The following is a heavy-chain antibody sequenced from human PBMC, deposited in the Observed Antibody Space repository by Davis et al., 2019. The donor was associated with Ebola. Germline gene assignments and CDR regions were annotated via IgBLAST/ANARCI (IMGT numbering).Heavy chain of an antibody. Sequence: GESLKISCAASGFTFGNFAMNWVRQAPGKGLEWVSRISGSGGDPHYADSVKGRFTISRDNSKNTLYLQMNSLRAEDTAVFYCAKRATVKVAGANYYNAMDVWGKGTTVTVSS. J-gene: IGHJ6*04. CDR2: ISGSGGDP. V-gene: IGHV3-23*01. CDR3: AKRATVKVAGANYYNAMDV. CDR1: GFTFGNFA. D-gene: IGHD6-19*01.